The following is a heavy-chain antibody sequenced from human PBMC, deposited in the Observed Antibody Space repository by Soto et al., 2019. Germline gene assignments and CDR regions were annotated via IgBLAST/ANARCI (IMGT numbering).Heavy chain of an antibody. V-gene: IGHV3-74*01. J-gene: IGHJ4*02. Sequence: GGSLRLSCAASGFTFSSYWMHWVRQAPGKGLLWVSRINSDGNSINYADSVKGRFTISRDNAKNTLYLQVNSLRAEDTAVYYCARGSLAAGSSTFDYWGQGTLVTVSS. D-gene: IGHD6-6*01. CDR2: INSDGNSI. CDR3: ARGSLAAGSSTFDY. CDR1: GFTFSSYW.